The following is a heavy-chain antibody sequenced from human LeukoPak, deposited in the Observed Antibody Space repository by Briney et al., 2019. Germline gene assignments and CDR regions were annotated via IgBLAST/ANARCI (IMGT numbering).Heavy chain of an antibody. J-gene: IGHJ4*02. CDR3: GKVLGGRYYSPFDY. Sequence: GGSLRLSCAASGFTFDDYAKHWVRQAPGQGKELDSGISWNSGSKGYADSVKGRFTISRDNAKNSLYLQMNSLRAEDTALYYCGKVLGGRYYSPFDYWGQGTLVTVSS. CDR1: GFTFDDYA. V-gene: IGHV3-9*01. D-gene: IGHD1-26*01. CDR2: ISWNSGSK.